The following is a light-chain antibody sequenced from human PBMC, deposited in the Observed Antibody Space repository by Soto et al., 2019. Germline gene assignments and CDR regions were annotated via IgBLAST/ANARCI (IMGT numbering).Light chain of an antibody. V-gene: IGKV3-11*01. CDR3: QQRSNWPIP. Sequence: SVLTQTPATLSLSPGDRAILSCMASQSVSSYLAWYQQKPGQAPRLLIYDASNRATGIPARFSGSGSGTDFTLTISSLEPEDFAVYYCQQRSNWPIPSGQRTVLEIK. CDR2: DAS. CDR1: QSVSSY. J-gene: IGKJ5*01.